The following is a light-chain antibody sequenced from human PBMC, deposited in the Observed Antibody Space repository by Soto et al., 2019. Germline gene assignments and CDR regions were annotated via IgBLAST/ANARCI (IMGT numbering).Light chain of an antibody. CDR2: DAA. CDR1: LSVSTS. CDR3: QQRSKWPLT. V-gene: IGKV3-11*01. Sequence: EIVLTQSPVTLSLSPGERATLSCRASLSVSTSLDWYQQKPGQSPRLLIYDAAHRATGIPVRFSGGGSGTDFTLTISSLEPEDSAVYYCQQRSKWPLTFGGGTKVVIK. J-gene: IGKJ4*01.